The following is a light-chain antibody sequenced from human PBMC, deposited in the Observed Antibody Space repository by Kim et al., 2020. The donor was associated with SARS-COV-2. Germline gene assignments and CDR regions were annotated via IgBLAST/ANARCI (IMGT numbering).Light chain of an antibody. CDR1: QGISSA. CDR3: QQFNSYLFT. CDR2: DAS. J-gene: IGKJ3*01. V-gene: IGKV1-13*02. Sequence: SSVGHRVTITCRASQGISSALAWYQQKPGKAPKLLIYDASSLESGVPSRFSGSGSGTDFTLTISSLQPEDFATYYCQQFNSYLFTFGPGTKVDIK.